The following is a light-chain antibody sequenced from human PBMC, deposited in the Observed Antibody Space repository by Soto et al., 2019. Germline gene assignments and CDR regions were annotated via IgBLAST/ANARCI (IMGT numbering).Light chain of an antibody. Sequence: DIQMTQSASTLSAYIGDRVTITCRASQSTTAWLAWYQQKPGKAPKLLIYKTSSLESGVPSRFSGSGSGTEFTLTISSLQPDDFATYYCQQYNPYSYSFGQGTKLEIK. CDR1: QSTTAW. J-gene: IGKJ2*03. CDR2: KTS. CDR3: QQYNPYSYS. V-gene: IGKV1-5*03.